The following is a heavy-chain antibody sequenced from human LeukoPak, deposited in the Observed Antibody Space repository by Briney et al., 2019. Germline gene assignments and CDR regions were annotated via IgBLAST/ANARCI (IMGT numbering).Heavy chain of an antibody. D-gene: IGHD4-23*01. CDR1: GFSFSSYS. CDR3: AELANGGNQYVY. J-gene: IGHJ4*02. Sequence: PGGSLRLSCAASGFSFSSYSMNWVRQAPGKGLEWVSSISSSSSYIYYADSVKGRFTISRDSAKNSLYLQMNSLRAEDTAVYYCAELANGGNQYVYWGQGTLVTVSS. V-gene: IGHV3-21*01. CDR2: ISSSSSYI.